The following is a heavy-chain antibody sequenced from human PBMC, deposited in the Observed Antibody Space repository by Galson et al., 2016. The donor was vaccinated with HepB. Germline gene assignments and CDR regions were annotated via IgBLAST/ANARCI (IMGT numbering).Heavy chain of an antibody. V-gene: IGHV3-23*01. CDR1: GFPFSLHG. J-gene: IGHJ1*01. CDR3: VKVTWYKCYCS. Sequence: SLRLSCATSGFPFSLHGLSWVRQAPGKGLEWVSGISGDGDATYHADSVKGRFTISRDNSKNTLYLQMNSLRAEDTAMYYCVKVTWYKCYCSWGQGTLVTVAS. CDR2: ISGDGDAT. D-gene: IGHD1-14*01.